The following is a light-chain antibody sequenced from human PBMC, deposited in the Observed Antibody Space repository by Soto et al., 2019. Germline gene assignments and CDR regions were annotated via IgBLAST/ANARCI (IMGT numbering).Light chain of an antibody. CDR3: SSYTSSSTYV. V-gene: IGLV2-14*01. CDR2: DVS. J-gene: IGLJ1*01. Sequence: QSVLTQPASVSGSPGQSITISCTGTSSDVGGYNYVSWYQQHPGKAPKLMIYDVSNRPSVVSNRFSGSKSGNTASLTISGLQAEDEADYYCSSYTSSSTYVFGTGTKVTV. CDR1: SSDVGGYNY.